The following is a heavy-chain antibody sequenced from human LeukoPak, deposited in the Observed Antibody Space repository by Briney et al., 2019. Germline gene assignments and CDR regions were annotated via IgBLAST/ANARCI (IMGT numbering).Heavy chain of an antibody. CDR3: ARERLTTSAFDI. V-gene: IGHV4-59*01. CDR2: IYYSGST. CDR1: GGSISSYY. J-gene: IGHJ3*02. D-gene: IGHD5-12*01. Sequence: SETLSLTCTVSGGSISSYYWSWIRQPPGKGLEWIGYIYYSGSTNYNPSLKSRVTISGDTSKNQFSLKLSSVTAADTAVYYCARERLTTSAFDIWGQGTMVTVSS.